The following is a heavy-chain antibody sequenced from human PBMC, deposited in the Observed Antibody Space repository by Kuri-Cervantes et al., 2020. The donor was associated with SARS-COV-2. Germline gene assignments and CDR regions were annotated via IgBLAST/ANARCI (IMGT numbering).Heavy chain of an antibody. J-gene: IGHJ5*02. CDR2: IIPTLGIA. CDR3: ARRAVGYCSSTSCYTGGWFDP. D-gene: IGHD2-2*02. CDR1: GGTFSSYT. V-gene: IGHV1-69*02. Sequence: SVKVSCKASGGTFSSYTISWVRQAPGQGLEWMGRIIPTLGIANYAQKFQGRVTITADESTSTAYMELSSLRSEDTAVYYCARRAVGYCSSTSCYTGGWFDPWGQGTLVTVSS.